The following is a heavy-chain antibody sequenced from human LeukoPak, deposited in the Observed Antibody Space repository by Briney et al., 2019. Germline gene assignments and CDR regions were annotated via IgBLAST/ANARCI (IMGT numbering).Heavy chain of an antibody. CDR3: ARGLSYNWNDPFDP. CDR2: IYTSGST. V-gene: IGHV4-4*07. J-gene: IGHJ5*02. CDR1: GGSISSYY. Sequence: PSETLSLTCTVSGGSISSYYWSWIRQPAGKGLEWIGRIYTSGSTNYNPSLKSRVTMSVDTSKNQFSLKLSSVTAADTAVYYCARGLSYNWNDPFDPWGQGTLVTVSS. D-gene: IGHD1-20*01.